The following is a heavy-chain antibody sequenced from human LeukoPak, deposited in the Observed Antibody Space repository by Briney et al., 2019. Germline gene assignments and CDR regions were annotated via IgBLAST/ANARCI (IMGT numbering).Heavy chain of an antibody. CDR2: ISYDGSNK. J-gene: IGHJ4*02. D-gene: IGHD3-10*01. CDR3: AKDRSAQTYYYGSDLDY. V-gene: IGHV3-30*18. Sequence: GGSLRLSCAASGFTFSSYGMHWVRQAPGKGLEWVAVISYDGSNKYYADSVKGRFTISRDNSKNTLYLQMNSLRAEDTAVYYCAKDRSAQTYYYGSDLDYWGQGTLVTVSS. CDR1: GFTFSSYG.